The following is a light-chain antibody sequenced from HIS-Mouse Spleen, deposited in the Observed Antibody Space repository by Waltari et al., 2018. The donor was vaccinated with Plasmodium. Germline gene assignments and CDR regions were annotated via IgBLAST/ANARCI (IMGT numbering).Light chain of an antibody. Sequence: SYELTQPPSVSVSPGQTARTTCSGYALPHQSAYWYQQKPGQAPVLVIYKDSERPSGIPERFAGSSSGTTVTLTISGVQAEDEADYYCQSADSSGTPNWVFGGGTKLTVL. CDR3: QSADSSGTPNWV. V-gene: IGLV3-25*03. CDR2: KDS. CDR1: ALPHQS. J-gene: IGLJ3*02.